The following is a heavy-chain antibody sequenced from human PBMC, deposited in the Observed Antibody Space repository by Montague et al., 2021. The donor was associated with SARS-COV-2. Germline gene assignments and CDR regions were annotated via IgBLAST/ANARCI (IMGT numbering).Heavy chain of an antibody. J-gene: IGHJ4*02. CDR2: IKQDEGEK. D-gene: IGHD4-23*01. V-gene: IGHV3-7*01. CDR3: TRGPRGNNGGKSDY. Sequence: SLRLSCAASGFTFSNYWMTWVRQAPGKGLEWVANIKQDEGEKYYVDSVEGRFAISRDNAKNSLYLQMNSLRVEDTAVYYCTRGPRGNNGGKSDYWGQGTLVTVSS. CDR1: GFTFSNYW.